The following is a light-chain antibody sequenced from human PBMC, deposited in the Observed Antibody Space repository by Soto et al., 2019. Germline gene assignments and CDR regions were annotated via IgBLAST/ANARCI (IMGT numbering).Light chain of an antibody. CDR1: KSVSSSY. J-gene: IGKJ4*01. Sequence: EIVLTQSPDTLSLSPGERATLSCRASKSVSSSYLAWYQQKPGQAPRLFIYAASARATGIPDRFSGSGSGTDFTLTISRLEPEDFAVYYCQQYGTSPLTFGGGTKVEIK. CDR3: QQYGTSPLT. V-gene: IGKV3-20*01. CDR2: AAS.